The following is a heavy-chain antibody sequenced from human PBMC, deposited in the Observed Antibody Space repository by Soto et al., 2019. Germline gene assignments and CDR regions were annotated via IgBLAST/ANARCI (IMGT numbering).Heavy chain of an antibody. CDR3: ARQKGY. J-gene: IGHJ4*02. Sequence: AESLKISCNASGYTFTDSWIGWVRQMPGKGLEWMGIVYPGDSQTRYNPSFQGQITISADKSITTAYLQWTSLKASDSAMYYCARQKGYWGQGTLVTVSS. CDR1: GYTFTDSW. V-gene: IGHV5-51*01. CDR2: VYPGDSQT.